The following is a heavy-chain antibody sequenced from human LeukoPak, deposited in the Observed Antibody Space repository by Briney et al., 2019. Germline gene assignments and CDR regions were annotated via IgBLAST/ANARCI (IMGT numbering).Heavy chain of an antibody. V-gene: IGHV1-2*02. CDR3: ARDGPVAATHKYFQH. CDR1: GYTFTGYY. Sequence: GASVKVSCKASGYTFTGYYMHWVRQAPGQGLEWMGWINPNSGGTNYAQKFQGRVTMTRDTSISTAYMELSRLRSDDTAVYYCARDGPVAATHKYFQHWGQGTLVTVSS. D-gene: IGHD6-19*01. J-gene: IGHJ1*01. CDR2: INPNSGGT.